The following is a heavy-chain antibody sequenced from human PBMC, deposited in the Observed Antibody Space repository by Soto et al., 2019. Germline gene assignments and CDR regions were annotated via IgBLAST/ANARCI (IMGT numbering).Heavy chain of an antibody. CDR2: IIPILGSA. Sequence: QVQLVQSGAEVKKPGSSVKVSCKASGGSFSSNAISWVRQAPGQGLEWMGGIIPILGSANYAQKFQDRLTITAAGSTTTTSLELNSLRSEDAAVYYCTSRERVDAFDIWGQGTVVTVSS. V-gene: IGHV1-69*01. CDR1: GGSFSSNA. J-gene: IGHJ3*02. D-gene: IGHD1-26*01. CDR3: TSRERVDAFDI.